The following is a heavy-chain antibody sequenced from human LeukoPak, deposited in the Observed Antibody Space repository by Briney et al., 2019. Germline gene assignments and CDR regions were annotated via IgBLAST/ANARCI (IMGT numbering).Heavy chain of an antibody. CDR2: IEQDGSAT. D-gene: IGHD6-6*01. J-gene: IGHJ4*02. CDR3: ARGAYDSSSDH. Sequence: GGSLLLSCAASGFTFSSYWMSWARQAPGKGLQWVASIEQDGSATYYVDSVKGRFTISRDNAKNSVYLQMNSLRAEDTAVYYCARGAYDSSSDHWGQGTLVTVSS. V-gene: IGHV3-7*05. CDR1: GFTFSSYW.